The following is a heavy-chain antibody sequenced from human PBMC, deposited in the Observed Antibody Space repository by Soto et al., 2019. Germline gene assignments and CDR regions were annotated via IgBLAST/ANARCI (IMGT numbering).Heavy chain of an antibody. CDR2: ISSSSSYI. D-gene: IGHD2-15*01. V-gene: IGHV3-21*01. J-gene: IGHJ4*02. CDR1: GLTSSSYS. CDR3: ARDLGGRSCSGGSCHDRYYFDY. Sequence: GGSLRHSCAASGLTSSSYSMNWVRQAPGKGLEWVSSISSSSSYIYYADSVKGRFTISRDNAKNSLYLQMNSLRAEDTAVYYCARDLGGRSCSGGSCHDRYYFDYWGQGT.